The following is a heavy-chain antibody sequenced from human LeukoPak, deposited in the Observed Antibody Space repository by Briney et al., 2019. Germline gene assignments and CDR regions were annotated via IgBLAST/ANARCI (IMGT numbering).Heavy chain of an antibody. CDR2: IRSKANSYAT. Sequence: GGSLRLSCAASGFTSSGSAMHWVRQASGKGLEWVGRIRSKANSYATAYAASVKGRFTISRDDSKNTAYLQMNSLKTEDTAVYYCTSLFSGSYYRPIDYWGQGTLVTVSS. CDR3: TSLFSGSYYRPIDY. V-gene: IGHV3-73*01. CDR1: GFTSSGSA. J-gene: IGHJ4*02. D-gene: IGHD1-26*01.